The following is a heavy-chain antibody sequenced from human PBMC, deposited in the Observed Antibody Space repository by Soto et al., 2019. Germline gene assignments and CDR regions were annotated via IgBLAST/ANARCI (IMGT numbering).Heavy chain of an antibody. D-gene: IGHD3-3*01. Sequence: GASVKVSCKASGYTFTSYYMHWVRQAPGQGLEWMGIINPSGGSTSYAQKFQGRVTMTRDTSTSTVYMELSSLRSEDTAVYYCARPPLLTIFGVVNPWYFDYWGQGTLVTVSS. CDR1: GYTFTSYY. CDR3: ARPPLLTIFGVVNPWYFDY. J-gene: IGHJ4*02. V-gene: IGHV1-46*01. CDR2: INPSGGST.